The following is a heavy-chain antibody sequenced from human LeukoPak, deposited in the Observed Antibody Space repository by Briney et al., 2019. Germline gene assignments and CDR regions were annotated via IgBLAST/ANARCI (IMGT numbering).Heavy chain of an antibody. V-gene: IGHV3-23*01. CDR3: AKGVAVASPYYFDY. CDR2: ISGSGSST. J-gene: IGHJ4*02. D-gene: IGHD6-19*01. Sequence: PGRSLRLSCAASGFTFSDYTMQWVRQAPGKGLEWVSPISGSGSSTYYADSVKGRFTISRDNSKNTLYLQMNSLRAEDTAVYYCAKGVAVASPYYFDYWAQGTLVTVSS. CDR1: GFTFSDYT.